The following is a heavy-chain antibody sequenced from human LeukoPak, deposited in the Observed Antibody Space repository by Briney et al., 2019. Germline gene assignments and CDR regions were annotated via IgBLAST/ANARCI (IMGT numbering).Heavy chain of an antibody. CDR2: IIPIFGTA. CDR3: AREAVVAATPYYFDY. D-gene: IGHD2-15*01. Sequence: ASVKVSCKASGGTFSSYAISWVRQAPGQGLEWMGGIIPIFGTANYAQKFQGRVTITADKSTSTAYMELGSLRSEDTAVYYCAREAVVAATPYYFDYWGQGTLVTVSS. CDR1: GGTFSSYA. V-gene: IGHV1-69*06. J-gene: IGHJ4*02.